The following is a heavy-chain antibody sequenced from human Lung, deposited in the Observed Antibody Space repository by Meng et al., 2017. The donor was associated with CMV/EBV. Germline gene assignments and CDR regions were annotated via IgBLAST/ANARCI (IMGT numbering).Heavy chain of an antibody. D-gene: IGHD3-3*01. V-gene: IGHV4-39*02. CDR2: IYYSGST. CDR3: ARDATIFGVVDPYYYGMDV. Sequence: ESLKISCTVSGGSISSSSYYWGWIRQPPGQGLEWIGSIYYSGSTYYNPSLKSRVTISVDTSKNQFSLKLSSVTAADTAVYYCARDATIFGVVDPYYYGMDVWGQGXTVTVSS. CDR1: GGSISSSSYY. J-gene: IGHJ6*02.